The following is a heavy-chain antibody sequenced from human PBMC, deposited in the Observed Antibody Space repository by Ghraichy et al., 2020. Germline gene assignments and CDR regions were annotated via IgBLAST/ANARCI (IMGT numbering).Heavy chain of an antibody. CDR3: AKEVNQDFWSGYSTYGVDV. J-gene: IGHJ6*04. CDR2: ISGSGVST. CDR1: GFTFSSYA. D-gene: IGHD3-3*01. Sequence: LSLTCAASGFTFSSYAMSWVRQAPGKGLEWVSGISGSGVSTVYADSVKGRFTISRDDSKNTLYLQMNSLRAEDTAVYYCAKEVNQDFWSGYSTYGVDVWGKGTTVTVSS. V-gene: IGHV3-23*01.